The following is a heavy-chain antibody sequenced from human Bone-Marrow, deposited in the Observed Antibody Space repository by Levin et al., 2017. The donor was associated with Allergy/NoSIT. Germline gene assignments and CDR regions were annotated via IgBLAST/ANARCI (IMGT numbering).Heavy chain of an antibody. CDR3: VRDSDWAFDY. CDR1: GFTLSSYN. D-gene: IGHD3-9*01. V-gene: IGHV3-48*01. Sequence: ASVKVSCAASGFTLSSYNMNWVRQAPGKGLEWVSYISTTNSIYYADSVKGRFTISRDNGKNSLFLQLNSLRAEDTAVYYCVRDSDWAFDYWGQGTLVTVSS. J-gene: IGHJ4*02. CDR2: ISTTNSI.